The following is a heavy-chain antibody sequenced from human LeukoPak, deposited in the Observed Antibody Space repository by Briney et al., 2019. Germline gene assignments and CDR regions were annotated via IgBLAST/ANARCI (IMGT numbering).Heavy chain of an antibody. Sequence: NPAEPLSLSCCVYGGSICSHYWSWIRQPRGKVVEWIGNIYYSGSTDYTPSLKSRVPISVDTTKNPFYLRLRSVTAADAAVYYCARVTGYMIEDYFDYWGQGTLVTVSS. D-gene: IGHD3-22*01. V-gene: IGHV4-59*11. CDR2: IYYSGST. J-gene: IGHJ4*02. CDR3: ARVTGYMIEDYFDY. CDR1: GGSICSHY.